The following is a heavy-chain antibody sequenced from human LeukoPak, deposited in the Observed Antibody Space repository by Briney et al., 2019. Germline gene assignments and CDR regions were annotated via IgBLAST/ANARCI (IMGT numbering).Heavy chain of an antibody. CDR3: ARTYYDFWSGPNWFDP. CDR2: IYYSGST. V-gene: IGHV4-61*05. Sequence: SETLSLTCSVSGGSISNNGLYWGWIRQPPGKGLEWIGYIYYSGSTNYNPSLKSRVTISVDTSKNQFSLKLSSVTAADTAVYYCARTYYDFWSGPNWFDPWGQGTLVTVSS. J-gene: IGHJ5*02. CDR1: GGSISNNGLY. D-gene: IGHD3-3*01.